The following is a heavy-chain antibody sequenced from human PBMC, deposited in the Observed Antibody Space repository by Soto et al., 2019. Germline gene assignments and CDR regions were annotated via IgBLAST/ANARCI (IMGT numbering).Heavy chain of an antibody. CDR3: ARGIVATYGMGV. D-gene: IGHD5-12*01. J-gene: IGHJ6*02. CDR1: GFTFSSYA. CDR2: ISSNGGST. V-gene: IGHV3-64*01. Sequence: EVQLVESGGGLVQPGGSLRLSCAASGFTFSSYAMHWVRQAPGKGLEYVSAISSNGGSTYYANSVKGRFTISRDNSRNSLYLQMGSLRAEDMAVYYCARGIVATYGMGVWGQGTTVTVSS.